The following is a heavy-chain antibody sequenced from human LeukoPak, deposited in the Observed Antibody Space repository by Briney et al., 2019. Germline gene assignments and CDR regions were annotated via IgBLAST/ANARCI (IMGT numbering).Heavy chain of an antibody. V-gene: IGHV4-34*01. J-gene: IGHJ4*02. Sequence: SETLSLTCAVYGGSFSGYYWSWIRQPPGKGLEWIGEINHSGSTNYNPSLKSRVTISVDTSKNQFSLKLSSVTAADTAVYYCASYYYGSGSYPYFDYWGQGTLVTVSS. D-gene: IGHD3-10*01. CDR3: ASYYYGSGSYPYFDY. CDR2: INHSGST. CDR1: GGSFSGYY.